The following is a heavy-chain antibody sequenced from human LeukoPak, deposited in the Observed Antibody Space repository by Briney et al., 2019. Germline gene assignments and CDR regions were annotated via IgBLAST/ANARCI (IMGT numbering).Heavy chain of an antibody. CDR2: IRYDGSNK. CDR3: AKTTVTIDGFDY. CDR1: GFTFSSYG. V-gene: IGHV3-30*02. D-gene: IGHD4-17*01. Sequence: PGGSLRLSCAASGFTFSSYGMHWVRQAPGKGLEWVAFIRYDGSNKYYADSVKGRFTIFRDNSKNTLYLQMNSLRAEDTAVYYCAKTTVTIDGFDYWGQGTLVTVSS. J-gene: IGHJ4*02.